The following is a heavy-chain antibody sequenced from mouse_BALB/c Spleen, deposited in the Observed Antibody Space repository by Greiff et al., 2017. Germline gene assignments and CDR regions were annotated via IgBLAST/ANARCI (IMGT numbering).Heavy chain of an antibody. V-gene: IGHV5-6-4*01. J-gene: IGHJ4*01. CDR2: ISSGGSYT. CDR3: TRTYYGNGDAMDY. D-gene: IGHD2-10*01. CDR1: GFTFSSYT. Sequence: EVQLVESGGGLVKPGGSLKLSCAASGFTFSSYTMSWVRQTPEKRLEWVATISSGGSYTYYPDSVKGRFTISRDNAKNTLYLQMSSLKSEDTAMYYCTRTYYGNGDAMDYWGQGTSVTVSS.